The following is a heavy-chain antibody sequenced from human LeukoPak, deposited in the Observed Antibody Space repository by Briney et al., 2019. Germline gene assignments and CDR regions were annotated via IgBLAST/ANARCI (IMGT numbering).Heavy chain of an antibody. J-gene: IGHJ3*02. D-gene: IGHD3-16*01. V-gene: IGHV3-11*06. Sequence: GGSLRLSCAASGFTFSDYYMSWIRQAPGKGLEWVSYISSSSSYTNYADSVKGRFTISRDNAENSLYLQMNSLRAEDTAVYYCARHDLMITFGGVTPLDAFDIWGQGTMVTVSS. CDR1: GFTFSDYY. CDR2: ISSSSSYT. CDR3: ARHDLMITFGGVTPLDAFDI.